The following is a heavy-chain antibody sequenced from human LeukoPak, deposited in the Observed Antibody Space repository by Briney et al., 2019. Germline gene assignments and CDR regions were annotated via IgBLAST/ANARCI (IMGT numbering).Heavy chain of an antibody. V-gene: IGHV3-30*04. Sequence: GGSLRLSCAASGFTFSSYAMHWVRQAPGKGLEWVPVISYDGSNKYYADSVKGRFTISRDNSKNTLYLQMNSLRAEDTAVYYCARDYCSGGSCYGQSDYWGQGTLVTVSS. CDR2: ISYDGSNK. J-gene: IGHJ4*02. CDR1: GFTFSSYA. D-gene: IGHD2-15*01. CDR3: ARDYCSGGSCYGQSDY.